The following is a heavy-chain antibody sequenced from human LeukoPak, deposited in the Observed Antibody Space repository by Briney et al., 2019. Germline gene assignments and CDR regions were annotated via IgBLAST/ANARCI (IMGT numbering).Heavy chain of an antibody. D-gene: IGHD5-18*01. CDR1: GGSVSSGSYY. CDR3: ARAVDLQLWWPFDY. Sequence: SETLSLTCTVSGGSVSSGSYYWSWIRQPPGKGLEWIGYIYYSGNTNYDPSLKSRVTISVDTSKNQFSLKLSSVTAADTAVYYCARAVDLQLWWPFDYWGQGTLVTVSS. CDR2: IYYSGNT. V-gene: IGHV4-61*01. J-gene: IGHJ4*02.